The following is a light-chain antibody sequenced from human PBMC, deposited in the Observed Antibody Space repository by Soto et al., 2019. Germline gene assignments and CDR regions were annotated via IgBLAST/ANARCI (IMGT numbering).Light chain of an antibody. J-gene: IGKJ3*01. CDR1: QSVSSSY. Sequence: EIVLTQSPGTLSLSPGERATLSCRASQSVSSSYLAWYQQKPGQAPSLLIYGASSRATGIPDRFSGSGCGTDFTLTISRLEPEDFAVYYCQQYGSSLPSTFGPGTKVDIK. V-gene: IGKV3-20*01. CDR2: GAS. CDR3: QQYGSSLPST.